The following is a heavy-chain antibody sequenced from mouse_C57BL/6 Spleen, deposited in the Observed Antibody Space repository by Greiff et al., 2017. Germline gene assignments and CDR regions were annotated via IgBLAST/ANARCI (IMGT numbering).Heavy chain of an antibody. CDR1: GFNIKDYY. CDR2: IDPEDGDT. Sequence: VQLQQSGAELVRPGASVKLSCTASGFNIKDYYMHWVKQRPEQGLEWIGRIDPEDGDTEYAPKFQRKATMTSDTASNTAYLQLSSLTSKDTAVYYCTTWGYGNYFFDYWGQGTTLTVSS. V-gene: IGHV14-1*01. D-gene: IGHD2-1*01. J-gene: IGHJ2*01. CDR3: TTWGYGNYFFDY.